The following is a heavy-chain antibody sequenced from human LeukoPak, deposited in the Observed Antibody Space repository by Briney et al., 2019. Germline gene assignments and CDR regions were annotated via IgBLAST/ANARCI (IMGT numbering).Heavy chain of an antibody. J-gene: IGHJ6*03. CDR1: GFTFSSYW. D-gene: IGHD4-17*01. V-gene: IGHV3-74*01. Sequence: GGSLRLSCAASGFTFSSYWTHWVRQAPGKGLVWVSRINSDGSSTSYADSVKGRFTISRDNAKNTLYLQMNSLRAEDTAVYYCAAWGYGDSYYYYMDVWGKGTTVTVSS. CDR2: INSDGSST. CDR3: AAWGYGDSYYYYMDV.